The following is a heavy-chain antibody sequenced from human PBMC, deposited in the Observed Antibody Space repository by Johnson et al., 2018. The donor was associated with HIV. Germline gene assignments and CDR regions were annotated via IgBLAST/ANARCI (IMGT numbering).Heavy chain of an antibody. Sequence: VQLVESGGGLIQPGGSLRLSCAASGFTVSSNEMSWVRQAPGKGLEWVSSISGGSTYYADSVKGRFPISRDNSKNTLYLQMNNLRAEDTAVYYCARIPGSGWEHDAFDIWGQGTLVTVSS. CDR2: ISGGST. D-gene: IGHD6-19*01. J-gene: IGHJ3*02. V-gene: IGHV3-38*03. CDR1: GFTVSSNE. CDR3: ARIPGSGWEHDAFDI.